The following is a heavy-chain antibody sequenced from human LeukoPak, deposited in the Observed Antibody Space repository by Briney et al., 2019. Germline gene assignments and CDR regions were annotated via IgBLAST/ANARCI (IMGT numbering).Heavy chain of an antibody. Sequence: GGSLRLSCAASGFTFSSYAMSWVRQAPGKGLEWVSAISGSGGSTYYADSVRGRFTISRDKSKNTLYLQMNSLRAEDTAVYYCAKVDGYYFDSSGYPFDYWGQGTLVTVSS. V-gene: IGHV3-23*01. D-gene: IGHD3-22*01. J-gene: IGHJ4*02. CDR3: AKVDGYYFDSSGYPFDY. CDR2: ISGSGGST. CDR1: GFTFSSYA.